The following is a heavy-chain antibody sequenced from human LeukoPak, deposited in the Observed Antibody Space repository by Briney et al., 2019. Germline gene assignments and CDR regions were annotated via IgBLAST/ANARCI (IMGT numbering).Heavy chain of an antibody. CDR1: GYTFTGYY. J-gene: IGHJ4*02. CDR2: ISPNSGGT. V-gene: IGHV1-2*02. CDR3: ALHREWELPSRGGR. D-gene: IGHD1-26*01. Sequence: ASVKVSCKASGYTFTGYYMHWVRQAPGQGLEWMGWISPNSGGTNYAQKFQGRVTMTRDTSISTAYMELSRLRSDDTAVYYCALHREWELPSRGGRWGQGTLVTVSS.